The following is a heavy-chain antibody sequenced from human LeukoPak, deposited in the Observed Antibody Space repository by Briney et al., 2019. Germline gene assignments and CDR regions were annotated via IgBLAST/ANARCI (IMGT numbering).Heavy chain of an antibody. CDR3: ARGAVAGKYFFDS. Sequence: SQTLSLTCTVSGGSISSGSYYWSWIRQPAGKGLEWIGRIYTSGSTNYNPSLKSRVTISVDASKNQFSLKLSSVTAADTAVYYCARGAVAGKYFFDSWGRGTLVTVSS. CDR2: IYTSGST. J-gene: IGHJ4*02. D-gene: IGHD6-19*01. CDR1: GGSISSGSYY. V-gene: IGHV4-61*02.